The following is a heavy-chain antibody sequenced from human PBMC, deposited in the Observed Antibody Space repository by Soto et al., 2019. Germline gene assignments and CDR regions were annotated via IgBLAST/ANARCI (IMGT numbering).Heavy chain of an antibody. D-gene: IGHD3-10*01. CDR2: IYYSGST. V-gene: IGHV4-59*01. J-gene: IGHJ6*02. Sequence: SETLSLTCTVSGGSISSYYWSWIRQPPGKGLEWIGYIYYSGSTNYNPSLKSRVTISVDTSKNQFSLKLSSVTAADTAVYYCARDGGYYGSTRDAYGMDVWGQGTTVTVSS. CDR3: ARDGGYYGSTRDAYGMDV. CDR1: GGSISSYY.